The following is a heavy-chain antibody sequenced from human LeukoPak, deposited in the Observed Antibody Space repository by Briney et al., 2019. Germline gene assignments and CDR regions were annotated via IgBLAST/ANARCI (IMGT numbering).Heavy chain of an antibody. CDR1: GYTFFSYG. D-gene: IGHD2-15*01. CDR3: ARAPYQCGGGSCYANNNWFDP. V-gene: IGHV1-18*01. Sequence: ASVKVSCKPSGYTFFSYGISWVRQAPGQGLEWMGWINPYNGNTNYAQKLQGRVTMTTDTSTSTAYVELRSLRSDDTAVYYCARAPYQCGGGSCYANNNWFDPWGQGTLVTVSS. CDR2: INPYNGNT. J-gene: IGHJ5*02.